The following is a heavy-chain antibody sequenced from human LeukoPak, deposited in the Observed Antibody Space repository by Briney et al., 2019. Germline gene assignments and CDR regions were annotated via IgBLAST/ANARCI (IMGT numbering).Heavy chain of an antibody. D-gene: IGHD3-3*01. CDR2: IYTSGST. J-gene: IGHJ4*02. Sequence: SSETLSLTCTVSGGSISSYYWSWIRQPAGKGLEWIGHIYTSGSTNYNPSLKSRVTMSVDTSKIQFSLKLSSVTAANTAVYSCARAGYDFWSGDEVGDYFDYWGQGALVTVSS. CDR3: ARAGYDFWSGDEVGDYFDY. V-gene: IGHV4-4*07. CDR1: GGSISSYY.